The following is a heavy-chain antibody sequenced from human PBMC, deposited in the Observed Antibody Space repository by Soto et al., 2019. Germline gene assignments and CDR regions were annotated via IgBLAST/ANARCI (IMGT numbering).Heavy chain of an antibody. CDR3: ARGPHFERKEWLLLNYYYYYYGMDV. CDR1: GYTFTSYD. D-gene: IGHD3-22*01. J-gene: IGHJ6*02. Sequence: QVQLVQSGAEVKKPGASVKVSCKASGYTFTSYDINWVRQATGQGLEWMVWMNPNSGNTGYAQKFKGRVTMTRNTYISQAYMELSSLRSEDTVVYYCARGPHFERKEWLLLNYYYYYYGMDVWGQGTTVTVSS. CDR2: MNPNSGNT. V-gene: IGHV1-8*01.